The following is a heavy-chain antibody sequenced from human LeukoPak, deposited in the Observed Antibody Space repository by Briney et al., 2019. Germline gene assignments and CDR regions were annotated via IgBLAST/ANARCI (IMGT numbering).Heavy chain of an antibody. CDR2: ISGSGGST. CDR1: GFTFSSYG. Sequence: GGSLRLSCAASGFTFSSYGMHWVRQAPGKGLEWVSGISGSGGSTYYADAVKGRFTISRDNSKNTLYLQMNSLRAEDTAVYYCARDASWRSWTGAYYYYYYMDVWGKGTTVTVSS. J-gene: IGHJ6*03. D-gene: IGHD6-13*01. CDR3: ARDASWRSWTGAYYYYYYMDV. V-gene: IGHV3-23*01.